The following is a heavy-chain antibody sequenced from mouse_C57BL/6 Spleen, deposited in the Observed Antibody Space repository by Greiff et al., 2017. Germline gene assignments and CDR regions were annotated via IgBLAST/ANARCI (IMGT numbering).Heavy chain of an antibody. CDR3: ARDPAMDY. Sequence: QVQLKESGPELVKPGASVKISCKASGYAFSSSWMNWVKQRPGKGLEWIGRIYPGDGDTNYNGKFKGKATLTADKSASTAYMQLSSLTSEDSAVYFCARDPAMDYWGQGTSVTVSS. CDR1: GYAFSSSW. V-gene: IGHV1-82*01. J-gene: IGHJ4*01. CDR2: IYPGDGDT.